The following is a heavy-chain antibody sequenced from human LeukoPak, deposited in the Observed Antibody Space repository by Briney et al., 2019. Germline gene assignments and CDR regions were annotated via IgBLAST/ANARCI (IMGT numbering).Heavy chain of an antibody. J-gene: IGHJ4*02. V-gene: IGHV3-7*01. CDR3: ASFMVRGVYVY. Sequence: GGSLRLSCAASGFTFSGYWMSWVRQAPGKGLEWVANIKQDGSEKYYVDSVKGRFTISRDNAKNSLYLQMNSLRAEDTAVYYCASFMVRGVYVYWGQGTLVTVSS. CDR2: IKQDGSEK. CDR1: GFTFSGYW. D-gene: IGHD3-10*01.